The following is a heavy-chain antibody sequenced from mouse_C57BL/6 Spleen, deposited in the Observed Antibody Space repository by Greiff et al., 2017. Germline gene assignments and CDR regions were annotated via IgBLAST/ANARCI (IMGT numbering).Heavy chain of an antibody. CDR2: INPYNGGT. V-gene: IGHV1-19*01. Sequence: VQLQQSGPVLVKPGASVKMSCKASGYTFPDYYMNWVKQSHGKSLEWIGVINPYNGGTSYNQKFKGKATLTVDKSSSTAYMELNSLTSEDSAVYYCARGTRTGYYFDYWGQGTTLTVSS. CDR3: ARGTRTGYYFDY. J-gene: IGHJ2*01. D-gene: IGHD4-1*01. CDR1: GYTFPDYY.